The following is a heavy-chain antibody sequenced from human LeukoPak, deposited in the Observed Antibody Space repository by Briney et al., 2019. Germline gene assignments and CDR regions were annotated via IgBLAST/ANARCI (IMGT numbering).Heavy chain of an antibody. V-gene: IGHV4-59*01. J-gene: IGHJ4*02. CDR3: ARGKIAAAGTFDY. CDR1: GGSISSYY. D-gene: IGHD6-13*01. CDR2: IYYSGST. Sequence: SETLSLTCTVSGGSISSYYWSWIRQPPGKGLEWIGYIYYSGSTNYNPSLKSRVTISVDTSKNQFSLKLSSVTAADTAVYYCARGKIAAAGTFDYWGQGTLVTVSS.